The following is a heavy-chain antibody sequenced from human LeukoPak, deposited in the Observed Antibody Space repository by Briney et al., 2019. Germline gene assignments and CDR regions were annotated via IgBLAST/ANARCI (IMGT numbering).Heavy chain of an antibody. CDR3: SRSSKLYGSGAFDY. CDR2: IKQDGSER. CDR1: GVTFSNYY. V-gene: IGHV3-7*01. D-gene: IGHD3-10*01. J-gene: IGHJ4*02. Sequence: PGGSLRLSCAASGVTFSNYYMSWVRRAPGKGLEWGANIKQDGSERYNAGSVRGRFTTSRDNDKNSVYLQMNRLRAEDTAVYYCSRSSKLYGSGAFDYCGQGTLVTVSS.